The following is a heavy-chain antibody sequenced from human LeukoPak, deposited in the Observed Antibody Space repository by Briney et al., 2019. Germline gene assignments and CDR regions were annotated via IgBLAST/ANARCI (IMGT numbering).Heavy chain of an antibody. CDR2: ISSSSSYI. J-gene: IGHJ4*02. D-gene: IGHD3-10*01. Sequence: PGGSLRPSCAASGFTFSSYSMNWVRQAPGKGLEWVSSISSSSSYIYYADSVKGRFTISRDNAKNSLYLQMNSLRAEDTAVYYCARDYYYVSGNYYIYFDYWGQGILVTVSS. V-gene: IGHV3-21*01. CDR1: GFTFSSYS. CDR3: ARDYYYVSGNYYIYFDY.